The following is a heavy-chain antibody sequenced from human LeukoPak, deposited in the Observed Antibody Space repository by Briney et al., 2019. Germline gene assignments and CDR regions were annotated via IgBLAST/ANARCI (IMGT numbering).Heavy chain of an antibody. D-gene: IGHD2-2*01. CDR2: INHSGST. CDR1: GGSFSGYY. Sequence: PSETLSLTCAVYGGSFSGYYWSWIRQPPGKGLEWIGEINHSGSTNYNPSPKSRVTISVDTSKNQFSLKLSSVTAADTAVYYCARGGYCSSTSCSPDYWGQGTLVTVSS. J-gene: IGHJ4*02. V-gene: IGHV4-34*01. CDR3: ARGGYCSSTSCSPDY.